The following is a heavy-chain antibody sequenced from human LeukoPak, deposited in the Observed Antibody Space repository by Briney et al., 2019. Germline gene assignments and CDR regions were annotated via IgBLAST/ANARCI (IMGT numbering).Heavy chain of an antibody. Sequence: GGSLRLSCVASGFTFSTSGMHWVRQSPGKGLDWVAFIRNDGNKKNYAESVKGRFTISRDNSKNTLYLQMDSLSAEDTAVYYCVKVDTWGKGTLVNVSS. V-gene: IGHV3-30*02. CDR1: GFTFSTSG. J-gene: IGHJ4*02. D-gene: IGHD5-18*01. CDR3: VKVDT. CDR2: IRNDGNKK.